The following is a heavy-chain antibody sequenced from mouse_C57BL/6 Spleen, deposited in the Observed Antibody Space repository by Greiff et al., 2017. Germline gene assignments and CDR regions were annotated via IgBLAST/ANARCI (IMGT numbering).Heavy chain of an antibody. Sequence: QVHVKQPGAELVKPGASVKMSCKASGYTFTSYWITWVKQRPGQGLEWIGDIYPGSGSTNYNEKFKSKATLTVDTSSSTAYMQLSSLTSEDSAVYYCARWGGLRQNAMDYWGQGTSVTVSS. J-gene: IGHJ4*01. CDR1: GYTFTSYW. CDR3: ARWGGLRQNAMDY. D-gene: IGHD2-4*01. V-gene: IGHV1-55*01. CDR2: IYPGSGST.